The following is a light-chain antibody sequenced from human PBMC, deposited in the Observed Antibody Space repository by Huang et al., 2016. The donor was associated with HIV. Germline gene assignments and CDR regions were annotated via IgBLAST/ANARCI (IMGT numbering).Light chain of an antibody. CDR3: QQYGSSPIT. CDR1: QSVSSSY. Sequence: IVLTPSPGTLSLSPGERATLSCRSSQSVSSSYLAWYQQSPGQAPRLLIYGASSEASGIPGRFSGSGYGTDFTRTISRLGPEEFAVYYCQQYGSSPITFGQGTRLEIK. CDR2: GAS. J-gene: IGKJ5*01. V-gene: IGKV3-20*01.